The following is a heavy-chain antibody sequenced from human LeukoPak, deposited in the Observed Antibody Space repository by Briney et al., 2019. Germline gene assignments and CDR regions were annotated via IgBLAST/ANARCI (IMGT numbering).Heavy chain of an antibody. CDR2: IIPILGIA. V-gene: IGHV1-69*04. CDR3: ARDLWRCSSTSCGWIY. J-gene: IGHJ4*02. D-gene: IGHD2-2*01. Sequence: SVKVSCKASGGTFSSYTISWVRQAPGQGLEWMGRIIPILGIANYAQKFQGRVTITADKSTSTAYMELSSLRSEDTAVYYCARDLWRCSSTSCGWIYWGQGNLVTVSS. CDR1: GGTFSSYT.